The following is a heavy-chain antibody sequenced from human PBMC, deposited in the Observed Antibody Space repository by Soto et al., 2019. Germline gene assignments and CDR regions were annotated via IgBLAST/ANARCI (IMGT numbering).Heavy chain of an antibody. J-gene: IGHJ4*02. V-gene: IGHV1-18*01. CDR1: GYTFRNFG. CDR2: IRAYNANA. CDR3: ARENSYFDY. Sequence: QIQLLQSGAEVKKPGASVKVTCKASGYTFRNFGISWVRQAPGQGLEWMGWIRAYNANANDAQEFQGSLTMSAATSMGTVYMELRGLRSHDTSVYYCARENSYFDYWGQGTLVTVSS.